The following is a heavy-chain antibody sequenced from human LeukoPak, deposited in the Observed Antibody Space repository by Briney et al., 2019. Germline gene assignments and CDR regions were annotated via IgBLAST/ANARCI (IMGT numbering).Heavy chain of an antibody. Sequence: GGSLRLSCAASGFTFSSYWMSWVRQAPGKGLEWVSVIYSGGSTYYADSVKGRFTISRDNSKNTLYLQMNSLRAEDTAVYYCASHFIYGGIFPSVHFDYWGQGTLVTVSS. CDR2: IYSGGST. D-gene: IGHD4-23*01. J-gene: IGHJ4*02. CDR1: GFTFSSYW. CDR3: ASHFIYGGIFPSVHFDY. V-gene: IGHV3-53*01.